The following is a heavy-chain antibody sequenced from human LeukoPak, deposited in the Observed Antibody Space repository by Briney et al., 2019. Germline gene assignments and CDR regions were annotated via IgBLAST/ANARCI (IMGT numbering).Heavy chain of an antibody. J-gene: IGHJ3*02. CDR1: GYTFTNHN. D-gene: IGHD2-2*01. V-gene: IGHV1-8*01. CDR3: ARVGPKIVVVPAGAFDI. Sequence: ASVKVSCKASGYTFTNHNIDWVRQATGQGPEWMGWMNPNSGNTGYAQKFQGRVTMTRSTSISTAYMELSSLRSEDTAVYYCARVGPKIVVVPAGAFDIWGQGTMVTVSS. CDR2: MNPNSGNT.